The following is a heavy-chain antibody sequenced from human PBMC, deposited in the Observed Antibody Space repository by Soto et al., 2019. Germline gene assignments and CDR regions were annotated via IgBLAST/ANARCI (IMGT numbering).Heavy chain of an antibody. V-gene: IGHV4-4*02. Sequence: LETLSLTCFFSGASISSTYLWGWGRQTPRKRLEWIGQIYHTGTTSYNPSLKNRVTISLDKSNNQFSLRLTSMTAADTAVYYCATLPPRIVVVMTDLPTWGQGTLVTVSS. CDR3: ATLPPRIVVVMTDLPT. CDR1: GASISSTYL. CDR2: IYHTGTT. D-gene: IGHD2-15*01. J-gene: IGHJ5*02.